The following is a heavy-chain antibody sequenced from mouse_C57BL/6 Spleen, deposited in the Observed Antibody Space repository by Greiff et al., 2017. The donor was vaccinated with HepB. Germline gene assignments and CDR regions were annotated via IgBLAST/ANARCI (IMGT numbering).Heavy chain of an antibody. Sequence: VQLQQSGPELVKPGASVKISCKASGYAFSSSWKNWVKQRPGEGLVWSRRNYPDDGGTNYNGKFKGKATLTADKSSSTAYMKLSSLTSEDSAVYCCARRNGSSYTAMAYWGQGTLVTVSA. CDR3: ARRNGSSYTAMAY. D-gene: IGHD1-1*01. CDR1: GYAFSSSW. V-gene: IGHV1-82*01. CDR2: NYPDDGGT. J-gene: IGHJ4*01.